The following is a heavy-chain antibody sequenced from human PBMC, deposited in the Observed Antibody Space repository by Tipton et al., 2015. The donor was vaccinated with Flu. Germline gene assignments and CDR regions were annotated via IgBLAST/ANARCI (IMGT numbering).Heavy chain of an antibody. V-gene: IGHV3-23*01. CDR3: AKDHGGYIFRFLGGRKAHNWFDP. D-gene: IGHD3-3*01. CDR2: ICGSGGST. Sequence: SLRLSCAASGFTFSSYAMRWVRQAPGKGLEWVSAICGSGGSTYYADSVKGRFTISRDNSKNTLYLQMNSLRDEDTAVYYCAKDHGGYIFRFLGGRKAHNWFDPGGRGTRVTVS. CDR1: GFTFSSYA. J-gene: IGHJ5*02.